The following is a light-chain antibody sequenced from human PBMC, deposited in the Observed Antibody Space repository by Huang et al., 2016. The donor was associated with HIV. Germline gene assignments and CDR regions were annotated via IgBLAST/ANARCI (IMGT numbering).Light chain of an antibody. V-gene: IGKV3-15*01. CDR1: ESISSN. CDR2: DAS. J-gene: IGKJ5*01. Sequence: EIVMTQSPVTLSVSPGERVTLSCRATESISSNVAWYQQNSGQPPRLLIYDASTRATGTPARFSGSGSGTEFTLTIDSLQSGDFAVYYCQQYNNWPPITFGQGTRLDIK. CDR3: QQYNNWPPIT.